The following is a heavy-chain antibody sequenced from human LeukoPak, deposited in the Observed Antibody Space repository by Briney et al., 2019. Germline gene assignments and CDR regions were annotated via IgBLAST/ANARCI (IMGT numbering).Heavy chain of an antibody. Sequence: PGGSLRLSCAASGFTFSDYTMTWVRQAPGKGLEWVASISSDSSYIDYADSVRGRFTISRDNAKNSLFLKTDTLRGDDTGIYYCARDPNVLGITPYYFDFWGQGTLVTVSS. V-gene: IGHV3-21*01. CDR3: ARDPNVLGITPYYFDF. CDR2: ISSDSSYI. D-gene: IGHD3-10*02. J-gene: IGHJ4*02. CDR1: GFTFSDYT.